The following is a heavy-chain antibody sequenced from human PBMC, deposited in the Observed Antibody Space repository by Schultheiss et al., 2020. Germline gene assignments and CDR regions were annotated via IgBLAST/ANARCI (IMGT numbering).Heavy chain of an antibody. D-gene: IGHD1-1*01. Sequence: GESLRISCAASGFTFSSYGMHWVRQAPGKGLEWVAVISYDGSNKYYADSVKGRFTISRDNSKNTLYLQMNSLRAEDTAVYYCARWGDPTGTTCYYYGMDVWGQGTTVTVSS. J-gene: IGHJ6*02. CDR2: ISYDGSNK. V-gene: IGHV3-30*03. CDR3: ARWGDPTGTTCYYYGMDV. CDR1: GFTFSSYG.